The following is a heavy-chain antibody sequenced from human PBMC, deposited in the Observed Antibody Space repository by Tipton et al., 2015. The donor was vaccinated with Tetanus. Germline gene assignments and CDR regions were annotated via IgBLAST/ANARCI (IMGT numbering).Heavy chain of an antibody. J-gene: IGHJ4*02. D-gene: IGHD4-17*01. CDR2: TYYRSEWYY. CDR1: GDSVSGNSAA. Sequence: GLVKPSQTLSLTCDVSGDSVSGNSAAWNWIRQSPSRGLEWLGRTYYRSEWYYDYAVSVKSRITINPDTSKNQLSLQLNSVTPDDTAVYYCARSRGGDLDYWGQGTLVTVSS. V-gene: IGHV6-1*01. CDR3: ARSRGGDLDY.